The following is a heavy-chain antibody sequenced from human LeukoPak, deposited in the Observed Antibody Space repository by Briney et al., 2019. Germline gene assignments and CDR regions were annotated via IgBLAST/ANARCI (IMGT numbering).Heavy chain of an antibody. CDR3: ARQSSDYYYYYIGV. CDR2: IYYSGTT. J-gene: IGHJ6*03. Sequence: KASETLSLTCTVSGGSISSSHYYWGWIRQPPGKGLEWIGSIYYSGTTYYNPSLESRVTISDDTSKNRFSLMLTSVTAADTAVYYCARQSSDYYYYYIGVWGEGTTVIVSS. V-gene: IGHV4-39*01. CDR1: GGSISSSHYY.